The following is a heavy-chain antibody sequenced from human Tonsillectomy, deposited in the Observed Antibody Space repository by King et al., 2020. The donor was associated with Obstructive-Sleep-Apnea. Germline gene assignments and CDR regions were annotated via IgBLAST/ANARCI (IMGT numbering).Heavy chain of an antibody. V-gene: IGHV3-30*04. CDR3: ASLDIVATISY. CDR1: GFTFSSYA. Sequence: VQLVESGGGVVQPGRSLRLSCAASGFTFSSYAMHWVRQAPGRGLEWVAITSYDGSNKYYADSVKGRFTISRDNSKNTLYLQMNSLRAEETAVYYCASLDIVATISYLGQGTLVTVSS. J-gene: IGHJ4*02. D-gene: IGHD5-12*01. CDR2: TSYDGSNK.